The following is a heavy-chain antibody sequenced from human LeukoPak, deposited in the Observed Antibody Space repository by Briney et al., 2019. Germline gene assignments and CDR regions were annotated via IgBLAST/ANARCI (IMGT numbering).Heavy chain of an antibody. Sequence: GGSLRLSCAASGFTVSSNYMSWVRQAPGKGLEWVSAISGSDPGTYYADSVKGRFTISRDNSKNTLYLQMNSLRAEDTAVYYCAKGLYYYDSSGYYYTSYFDYWGQGTLVTVSS. CDR1: GFTVSSNY. V-gene: IGHV3-23*01. D-gene: IGHD3-22*01. CDR2: ISGSDPGT. CDR3: AKGLYYYDSSGYYYTSYFDY. J-gene: IGHJ4*02.